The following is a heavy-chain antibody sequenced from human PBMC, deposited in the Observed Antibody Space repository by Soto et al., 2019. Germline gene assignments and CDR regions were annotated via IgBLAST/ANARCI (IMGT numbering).Heavy chain of an antibody. CDR3: ARVGYYYDGSGYYVSFAY. Sequence: ASVKVSCKASGYTFTSYDINWVRQATGQGLEWMGWMNPNSGNTGYAQKFQGRVTMTRNTSISTAYMELSSLRSEDTAVYYCARVGYYYDGSGYYVSFAYWGRETRVTFSS. J-gene: IGHJ4*02. CDR2: MNPNSGNT. V-gene: IGHV1-8*01. D-gene: IGHD3-22*01. CDR1: GYTFTSYD.